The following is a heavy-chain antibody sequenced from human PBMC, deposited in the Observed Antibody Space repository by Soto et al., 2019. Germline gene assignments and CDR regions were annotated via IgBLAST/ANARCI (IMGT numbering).Heavy chain of an antibody. D-gene: IGHD4-4*01. CDR1: GGTFSSYA. CDR2: IIPIFGTA. J-gene: IGHJ4*02. CDR3: ARDGGVYDYSPFDY. V-gene: IGHV1-69*12. Sequence: VQLVQSGAEVKKPGSSVKVSCKASGGTFSSYAISWVRQAPGQGLEWMGGIIPIFGTADYAQKFQGRVTITAHESTSAAYMELSSLRSEDTAVYYCARDGGVYDYSPFDYWGQGTLVTVSS.